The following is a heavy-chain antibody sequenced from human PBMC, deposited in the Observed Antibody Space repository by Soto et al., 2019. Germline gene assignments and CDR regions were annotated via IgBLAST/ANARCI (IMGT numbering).Heavy chain of an antibody. CDR3: ARAPYYYDSSGSIRTEYFQH. V-gene: IGHV4-30-2*01. D-gene: IGHD3-22*01. J-gene: IGHJ1*01. CDR2: IYHSGST. CDR1: GGSISSGGYS. Sequence: PSETLSLTCAVSGGSISSGGYSWSWIRQPPGKGLEWIGYIYHSGSTYYNPSLKSRVTISVDRSKNQFSLKLSSVTAADTAVYYCARAPYYYDSSGSIRTEYFQHWGQGTLVTAPQ.